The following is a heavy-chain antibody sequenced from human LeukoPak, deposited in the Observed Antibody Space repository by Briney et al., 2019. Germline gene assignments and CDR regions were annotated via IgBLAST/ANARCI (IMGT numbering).Heavy chain of an antibody. V-gene: IGHV3-23*01. J-gene: IGHJ6*02. Sequence: PGGSLRLSCAASGFTFSSYAMHWVRQAPGKGLEWVSAISGSGGSTYYADSVKGRFTISRDNSKNTLYLQMNSLRAEDTAVYYCAKDGNWVYYYGMDVWGQGTTVTVSS. CDR3: AKDGNWVYYYGMDV. D-gene: IGHD7-27*01. CDR2: ISGSGGST. CDR1: GFTFSSYA.